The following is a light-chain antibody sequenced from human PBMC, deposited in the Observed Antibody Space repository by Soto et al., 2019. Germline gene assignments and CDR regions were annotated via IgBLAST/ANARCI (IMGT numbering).Light chain of an antibody. J-gene: IGKJ1*01. V-gene: IGKV3-20*01. CDR2: GAS. CDR1: QSVSSSY. CDR3: QQYGSAPTWT. Sequence: EIVLRQSPGTLSLSQGERATLSCRASQSVSSSYLAWYQQKPGQAPRLLIYGASSRATGIPDRFSGSGSGTDFALSSNRVEPEDCAVYYFQQYGSAPTWTVGQGTKVDIK.